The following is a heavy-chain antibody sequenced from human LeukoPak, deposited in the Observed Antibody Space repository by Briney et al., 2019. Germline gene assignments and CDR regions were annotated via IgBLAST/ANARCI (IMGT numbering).Heavy chain of an antibody. CDR1: GFIFSNYA. Sequence: PGGSLRLSCAASGFIFSNYAMTWVRQAPGKGLEWVSSISMTGGSTYYADSVKGRFTISRDNSKSTLLLQMKDLRAEDTAVYYCARDLEIVAAGWYFDLWGRGTLVIVSS. D-gene: IGHD6-13*01. J-gene: IGHJ2*01. CDR3: ARDLEIVAAGWYFDL. CDR2: ISMTGGST. V-gene: IGHV3-23*01.